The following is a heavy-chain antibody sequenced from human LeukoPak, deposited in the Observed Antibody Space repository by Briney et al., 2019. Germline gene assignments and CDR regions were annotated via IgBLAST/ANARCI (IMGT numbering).Heavy chain of an antibody. D-gene: IGHD2-2*01. Sequence: GGSLRLSCAASGFTVSSNYMSWVRQAPGKGLEWVSVIYSGGSSYYADSVKGRFTFSRDNSKNTLYLQMNSLRAEDTAVYYCAREISGGQPARYWGQGTLVTVSA. CDR3: AREISGGQPARY. V-gene: IGHV3-66*01. CDR2: IYSGGSS. J-gene: IGHJ4*02. CDR1: GFTVSSNY.